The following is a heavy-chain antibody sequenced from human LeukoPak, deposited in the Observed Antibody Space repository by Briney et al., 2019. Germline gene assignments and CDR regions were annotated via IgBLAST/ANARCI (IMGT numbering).Heavy chain of an antibody. CDR1: GGSVSSTTYY. Sequence: SETLSLTCTVSGGSVSSTTYYWSWIRQPPGKGLEWFASINYSGSTYYNPSLKSRVTISVDTSENQFFLKLSSVTAADTAVYYCARYVVYGSGKYYFDYWGQGTLVTVSS. D-gene: IGHD3-10*01. V-gene: IGHV4-39*01. CDR3: ARYVVYGSGKYYFDY. J-gene: IGHJ4*02. CDR2: INYSGST.